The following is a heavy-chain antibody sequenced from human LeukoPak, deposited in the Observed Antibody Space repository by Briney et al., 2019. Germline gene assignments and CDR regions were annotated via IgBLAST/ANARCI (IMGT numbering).Heavy chain of an antibody. V-gene: IGHV3-23*01. D-gene: IGHD5-18*01. Sequence: GGSLRLSCAASGFTFSDYAMGWVRQAPGKGLEWVSSISGSGGSTYYADSVKGRFTISRDSSKNTLYLQMNSLRAEDTAVYYCAKDRRGSGYALYYFDYWGQGTQVTVSS. J-gene: IGHJ4*02. CDR1: GFTFSDYA. CDR2: ISGSGGST. CDR3: AKDRRGSGYALYYFDY.